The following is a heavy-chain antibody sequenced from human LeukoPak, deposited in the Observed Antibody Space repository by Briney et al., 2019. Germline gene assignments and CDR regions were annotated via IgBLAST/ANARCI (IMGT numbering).Heavy chain of an antibody. Sequence: SETLSLTCTVSGGSISSYYWSWIRQPPGKGLEWIGYIYYSGSTNYNPSLKSRVTISVDTSKNQFSLKLSSVTAADTAVYYCARHYYGSGSEGAFDIWGQGTMVTVSS. J-gene: IGHJ3*02. CDR3: ARHYYGSGSEGAFDI. D-gene: IGHD3-10*01. CDR2: IYYSGST. CDR1: GGSISSYY. V-gene: IGHV4-59*08.